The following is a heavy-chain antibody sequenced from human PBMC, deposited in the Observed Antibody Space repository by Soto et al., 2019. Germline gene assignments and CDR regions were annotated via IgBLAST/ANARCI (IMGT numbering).Heavy chain of an antibody. CDR2: INAGNGNT. D-gene: IGHD6-19*01. V-gene: IGHV1-3*01. Sequence: QVQLVQSGAEVKKPWASVKVSCKASGYTFTSYAMHWVRQAPGQRLEWMGWINAGNGNTKYSQKFQGRVTITRDTSASTAYMELSSLRSEDTAVYYCARDLPRSSGWYAKGQYFQHWGQGTLVTVSS. CDR3: ARDLPRSSGWYAKGQYFQH. CDR1: GYTFTSYA. J-gene: IGHJ1*01.